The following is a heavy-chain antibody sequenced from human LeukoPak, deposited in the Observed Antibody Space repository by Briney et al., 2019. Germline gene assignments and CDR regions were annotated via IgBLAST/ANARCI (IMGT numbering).Heavy chain of an antibody. D-gene: IGHD3-16*01. CDR3: ARDNDSRDPPHFDY. CDR2: INPNSGGT. J-gene: IGHJ4*02. Sequence: ASVKVSCKASGYTLTSYGISWVRQAPGQGLEWMGWINPNSGGTNYAQKFQGRVTMTRDTSISTAYMELSRLRSDDTAVYYCARDNDSRDPPHFDYWGQGTLVTVSS. CDR1: GYTLTSYG. V-gene: IGHV1-2*02.